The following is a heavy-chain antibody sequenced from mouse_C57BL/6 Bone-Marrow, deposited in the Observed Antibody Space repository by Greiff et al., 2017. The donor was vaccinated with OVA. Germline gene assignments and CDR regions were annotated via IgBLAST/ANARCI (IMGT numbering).Heavy chain of an antibody. CDR2: IHPNSGST. J-gene: IGHJ3*01. CDR1: GYTFTSYW. D-gene: IGHD2-3*01. Sequence: QVQLQQSGAELVKPGASVKLSCKASGYTFTSYWMHWVKQRPGQGLEWIGMIHPNSGSTNYNEKFKSKATLTVDKSSSTAYMQLSSLTSEDSAVYYCARGWLLQVFAYWGQGTLVTVSA. V-gene: IGHV1-64*01. CDR3: ARGWLLQVFAY.